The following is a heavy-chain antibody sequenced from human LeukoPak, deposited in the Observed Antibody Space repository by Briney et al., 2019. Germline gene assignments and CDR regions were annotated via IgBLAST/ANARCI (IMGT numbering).Heavy chain of an antibody. V-gene: IGHV1-69*06. CDR2: IIPIFGTA. Sequence: SVKVSCKASGGTFSSYAISWVRQAPGQGLEWMGGIIPIFGTANYAQKFQGRVTITADKSTSTAYMELRSLRSDDTAVYYCARDPGYSSGWYSDYWGQGTLVTVSS. CDR1: GGTFSSYA. J-gene: IGHJ4*02. CDR3: ARDPGYSSGWYSDY. D-gene: IGHD6-19*01.